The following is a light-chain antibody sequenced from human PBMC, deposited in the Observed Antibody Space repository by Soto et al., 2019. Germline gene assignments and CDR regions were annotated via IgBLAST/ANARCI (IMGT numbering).Light chain of an antibody. Sequence: EIVMTQSPATLSVSPGERAALSCRASQSVSSKLAWYRQRPGQAPRLVIYDTSTRATGVPARFSGSGSGTEFTLTISSLQSEDFGVYYCQQYNDWFSITLGQGTRLEI. CDR1: QSVSSK. CDR3: QQYNDWFSIT. CDR2: DTS. V-gene: IGKV3-15*01. J-gene: IGKJ5*01.